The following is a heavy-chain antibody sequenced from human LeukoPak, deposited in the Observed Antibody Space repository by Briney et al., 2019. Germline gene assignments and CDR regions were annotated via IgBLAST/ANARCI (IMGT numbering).Heavy chain of an antibody. CDR2: IYYSGST. V-gene: IGHV4-39*07. J-gene: IGHJ4*02. CDR3: ARGPTVTPSH. Sequence: SETLSLTCTVSGGSISSSSYYWGWIRQPPGKGLEWIGSIYYSGSTYYNPSLKSRVTISVDTSKNQFSLKLSSVTAADTAVYYCARGPTVTPSHWGQGTLVTVSS. CDR1: GGSISSSSYY. D-gene: IGHD4-17*01.